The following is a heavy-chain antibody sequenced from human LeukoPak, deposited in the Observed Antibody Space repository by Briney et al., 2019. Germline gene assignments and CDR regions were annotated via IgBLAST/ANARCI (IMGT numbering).Heavy chain of an antibody. D-gene: IGHD3-10*01. CDR1: GFTFSSYS. Sequence: PGGSLRLSCAASGFTFSSYSMNWVRQAPGKGLEWVSSISSSSSYIYYADSVKGRFTISRDNAKNSLYLQMNSLRAEDTAVYYCARDGGSTLWFGELLRAFDCWGQGTLVTVSS. CDR2: ISSSSSYI. V-gene: IGHV3-21*01. J-gene: IGHJ4*02. CDR3: ARDGGSTLWFGELLRAFDC.